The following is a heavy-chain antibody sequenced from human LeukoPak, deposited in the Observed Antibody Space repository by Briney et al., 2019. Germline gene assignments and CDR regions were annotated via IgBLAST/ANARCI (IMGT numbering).Heavy chain of an antibody. V-gene: IGHV1-8*03. CDR3: AKENFSY. CDR1: GYRFISYD. CDR2: LNPKSGRT. D-gene: IGHD1-7*01. Sequence: ASVRVSCKASGYRFISYDINWVRQTSGQGLEWLGWLNPKSGRTGYAQRFQGRVTITRDTSKNTAYLELSSLKSEDTAVYYCAKENFSYWGQGTLVTVSS. J-gene: IGHJ4*02.